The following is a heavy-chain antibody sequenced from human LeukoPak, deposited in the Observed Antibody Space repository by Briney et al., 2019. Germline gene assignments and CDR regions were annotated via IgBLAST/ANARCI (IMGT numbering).Heavy chain of an antibody. D-gene: IGHD5-18*01. J-gene: IGHJ4*02. CDR3: AHTQLWLLY. CDR1: GFSLSTSGVG. V-gene: IGHV2-5*02. Sequence: ESGPTLVKPTQKLRLAWNFSGFSLSTSGVGVGWIRQPPGKALEWLALIYWDDDKRYSPSLKSRLTITKDTSKNQVVLTMTNMDPVDTATYYCAHTQLWLLYWGQGTLVTVPS. CDR2: IYWDDDK.